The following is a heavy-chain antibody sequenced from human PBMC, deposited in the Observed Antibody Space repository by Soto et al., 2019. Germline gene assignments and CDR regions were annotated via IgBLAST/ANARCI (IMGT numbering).Heavy chain of an antibody. D-gene: IGHD4-17*01. J-gene: IGHJ4*02. CDR3: AKGAVTTSLYYFDY. Sequence: GGSLRPACAASGFAFSTYGVHWVRQAPGKGLEWVAVISSDGSEKYYAGSVKGRVSISRDNSKSTLYLQMDSLRAEDTAVYYCAKGAVTTSLYYFDYWGQGTLVTVSS. V-gene: IGHV3-30*18. CDR1: GFAFSTYG. CDR2: ISSDGSEK.